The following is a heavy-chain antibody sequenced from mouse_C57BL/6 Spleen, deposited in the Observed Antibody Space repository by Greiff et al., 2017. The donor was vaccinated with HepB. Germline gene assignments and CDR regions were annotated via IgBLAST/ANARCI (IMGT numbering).Heavy chain of an antibody. CDR1: GYTFTSYW. V-gene: IGHV1-69*01. D-gene: IGHD2-2*01. Sequence: VQLQQSGAELVMPGASVKLSCKASGYTFTSYWMHWVKQRPGQGLEWIGEIDPSDSYTNYNQKFKGKSTLTVDKYSSTAYMQLSSLTSEDSAVYYCARGVDYGYVYYAMDYWGQGTSVTVSS. CDR2: IDPSDSYT. J-gene: IGHJ4*01. CDR3: ARGVDYGYVYYAMDY.